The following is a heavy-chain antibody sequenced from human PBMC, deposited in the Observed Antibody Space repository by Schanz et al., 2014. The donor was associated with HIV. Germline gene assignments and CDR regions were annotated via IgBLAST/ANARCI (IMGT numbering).Heavy chain of an antibody. D-gene: IGHD2-2*01. CDR3: VRTRVVPAVTGHDFWFGP. CDR1: GGSLSGYY. J-gene: IGHJ5*02. V-gene: IGHV4-34*01. Sequence: VQLQQWGAGLLKPSETLSLTCAVYGGSLSGYYWTWIRQPPGKGLEWIGEIYHSGSTNYNPSLKSRVTLSVDTSKNQLSLKVRSVTAADTAVYYCVRTRVVPAVTGHDFWFGPWGQGTLVTVSS. CDR2: IYHSGST.